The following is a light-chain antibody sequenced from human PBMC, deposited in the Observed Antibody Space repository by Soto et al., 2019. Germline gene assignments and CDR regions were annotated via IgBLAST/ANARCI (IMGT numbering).Light chain of an antibody. CDR1: QSVSSN. V-gene: IGKV3-15*01. CDR2: GAS. J-gene: IGKJ1*01. Sequence: EIVMTQSPATLSVSPGERATLSCRASQSVSSNVAWYQQKLGQAPRLLIYGASTRATGIPARFSGSGPGTEFTLTISGLQSEDFAIYYCQQYTNWWTFGQGTKVEIK. CDR3: QQYTNWWT.